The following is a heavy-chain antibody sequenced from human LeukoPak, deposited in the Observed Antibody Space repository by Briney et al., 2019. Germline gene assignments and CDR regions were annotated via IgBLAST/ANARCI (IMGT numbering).Heavy chain of an antibody. Sequence: SVKVSSEASVGTFSSYTISSVRPAPGQGVEWMGRIIPILGIANKAQKFQGRVTITADKSTNTAYMEVSSLRAEDTAVYYCARETIPGSSSDFDYWGQGTMVTVSS. V-gene: IGHV1-69*04. CDR1: VGTFSSYT. D-gene: IGHD6-13*01. CDR3: ARETIPGSSSDFDY. CDR2: IIPILGIA. J-gene: IGHJ4*02.